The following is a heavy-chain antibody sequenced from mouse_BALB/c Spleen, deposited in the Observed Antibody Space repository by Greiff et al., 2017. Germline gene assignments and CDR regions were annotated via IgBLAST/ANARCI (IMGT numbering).Heavy chain of an antibody. Sequence: EVKLVESGGGLVQPGGSLKLSCAASGFTFSSYTMSWVRPTPEKRLEWVAYISNGGGSTYYPDTVKGRFTISRDNAKNTLYLQMSSLKSEDTAMYYCARHDYYGSSYWYFDVWGAGTTVTVSS. CDR2: ISNGGGST. CDR3: ARHDYYGSSYWYFDV. V-gene: IGHV5-12-2*01. CDR1: GFTFSSYT. J-gene: IGHJ1*01. D-gene: IGHD1-1*01.